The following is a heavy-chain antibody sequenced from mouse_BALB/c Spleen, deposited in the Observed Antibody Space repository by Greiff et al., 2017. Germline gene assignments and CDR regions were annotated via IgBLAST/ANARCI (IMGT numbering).Heavy chain of an antibody. CDR2: IYPYNGGT. CDR3: ARAPTIRNAMDY. D-gene: IGHD2-10*01. Sequence: VQLQQSGPELVKPGASVKISCKASGYTFTDYNMHWVKQSHGKSLEWIGYIYPYNGGTGYNQKFKSKATLTVDNSSSTAYMELRSLTSEDSAVYYCARAPTIRNAMDYWGQGTSVTVSS. V-gene: IGHV1S29*02. J-gene: IGHJ4*01. CDR1: GYTFTDYN.